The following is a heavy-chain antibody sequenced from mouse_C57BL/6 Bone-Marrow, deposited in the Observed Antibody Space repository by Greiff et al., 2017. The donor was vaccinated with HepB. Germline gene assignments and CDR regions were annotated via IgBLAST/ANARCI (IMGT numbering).Heavy chain of an antibody. J-gene: IGHJ1*03. CDR3: ARDRGGSSSYWYCDV. D-gene: IGHD1-1*01. Sequence: EVKVVESEGGLVQPGSSMKLSCTASGFTFSDYYMAWVRQVPEKGLEWVANINYDGSSTYYLDSLKSRFIISRDNAKNILYLQMSSLKSEDTATYYCARDRGGSSSYWYCDVWGTGTTVTVSS. CDR1: GFTFSDYY. CDR2: INYDGSST. V-gene: IGHV5-16*01.